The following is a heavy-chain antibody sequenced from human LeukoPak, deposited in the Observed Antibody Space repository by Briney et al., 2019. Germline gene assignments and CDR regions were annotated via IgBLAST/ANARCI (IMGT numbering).Heavy chain of an antibody. V-gene: IGHV1-18*01. CDR1: GYTFTSYG. CDR2: ISAYNGNT. D-gene: IGHD3-22*01. J-gene: IGHJ6*04. CDR3: ARDPYYYDSSGPLDV. Sequence: AASVTVSCKASGYTFTSYGISWVRQAPGQGVEWMGWISAYNGNTNYAQKLQGRVTMTTDTSTSTAYMELRSLRSDDTAVYYCARDPYYYDSSGPLDVWGKGTTVTISS.